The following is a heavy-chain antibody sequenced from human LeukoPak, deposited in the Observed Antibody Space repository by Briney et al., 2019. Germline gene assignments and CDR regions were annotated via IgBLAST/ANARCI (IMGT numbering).Heavy chain of an antibody. CDR2: TYYRSEWYN. J-gene: IGHJ4*02. Sequence: SQTLSLTCAISGDSVSSNNAAWNWIRQSPSRGLEWLGRTYYRSEWYNDYAVSVKSRITINPDTSKNQFSLQLNSVTPEDTAVYYCARGGGSVDTAMDYWGQGTLVTVSS. D-gene: IGHD5-18*01. CDR3: ARGGGSVDTAMDY. CDR1: GDSVSSNNAA. V-gene: IGHV6-1*01.